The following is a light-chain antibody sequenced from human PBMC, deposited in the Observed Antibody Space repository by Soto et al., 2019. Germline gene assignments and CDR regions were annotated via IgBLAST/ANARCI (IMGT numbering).Light chain of an antibody. V-gene: IGKV3-11*01. J-gene: IGKJ4*01. CDR1: QSVSTY. CDR2: DAS. CDR3: QQRSNWPT. Sequence: EIVLTQSPATLALSPGERATLSCRASQSVSTYLAWYQQKPGQAPRLLIYDASNRATGIPARFSGSGSRTDFTLTISSLEPEDFAGYYCQQRSNWPTFGGGTKVEIK.